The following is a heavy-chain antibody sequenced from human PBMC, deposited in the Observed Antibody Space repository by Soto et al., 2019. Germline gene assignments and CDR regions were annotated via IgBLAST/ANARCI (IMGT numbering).Heavy chain of an antibody. Sequence: SGPTLVNPTQPLTLTCTLSGISLSTSGVGLGWIRQTPGKALEWLALVYWNDDNHYSPSLKSRLTITKDTSKNQAILTMTNMDPVDTATYYCARGLATLPVFAFDIWGQGTVVTVSS. CDR3: ARGLATLPVFAFDI. D-gene: IGHD1-1*01. CDR1: GISLSTSGVG. CDR2: VYWNDDN. V-gene: IGHV2-5*01. J-gene: IGHJ3*02.